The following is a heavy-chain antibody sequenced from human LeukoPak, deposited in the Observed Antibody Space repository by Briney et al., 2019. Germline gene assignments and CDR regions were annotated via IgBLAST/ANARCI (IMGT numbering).Heavy chain of an antibody. D-gene: IGHD2-8*01. CDR1: GGTFSSYA. Sequence: SVKVSCKASGGTFSSYAISWVRQAPGQGLEWMGGIIPMFGTANYAQKFQGRVTITADKSTSTAYMELSSLRSEDTAVYYCASVSVSSGYYYYYYMDVWGKGTTVTVSS. J-gene: IGHJ6*03. CDR3: ASVSVSSGYYYYYYMDV. V-gene: IGHV1-69*06. CDR2: IIPMFGTA.